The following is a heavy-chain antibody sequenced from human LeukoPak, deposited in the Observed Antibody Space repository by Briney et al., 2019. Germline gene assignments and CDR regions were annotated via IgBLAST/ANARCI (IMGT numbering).Heavy chain of an antibody. V-gene: IGHV3-48*04. CDR2: ISSSSSTI. CDR3: ARDLAVVVVSAFDI. D-gene: IGHD3-22*01. J-gene: IGHJ3*02. CDR1: GFTFSSYS. Sequence: GGSLRLSCAASGFTFSSYSRNGVRQAPGKGLGGVSYISSSSSTIYYADSVKGRFTISRDNAKNSLYLQMNSLRAEDTAVYYCARDLAVVVVSAFDIWGQGTMVTVSS.